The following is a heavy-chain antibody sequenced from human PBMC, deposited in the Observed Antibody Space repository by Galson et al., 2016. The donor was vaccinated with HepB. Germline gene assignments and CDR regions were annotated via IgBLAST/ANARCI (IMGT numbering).Heavy chain of an antibody. D-gene: IGHD2-15*01. CDR2: VSAYNGNT. J-gene: IGHJ2*01. Sequence: SVKVSCKASGYTFTSHTISWVRQAPGQGLEWMGWVSAYNGNTNYAQKFQDRVIMSTDTSTTTAYLELRSLTSDDTAIYYCARPLMDCRGRTCYSEGYFALWGRGTVVTVSS. CDR1: GYTFTSHT. CDR3: ARPLMDCRGRTCYSEGYFAL. V-gene: IGHV1-18*04.